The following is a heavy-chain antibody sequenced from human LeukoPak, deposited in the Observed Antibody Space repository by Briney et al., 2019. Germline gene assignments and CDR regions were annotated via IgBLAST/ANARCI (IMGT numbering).Heavy chain of an antibody. J-gene: IGHJ4*02. CDR3: ARAFQSLGGLSLPDY. V-gene: IGHV7-4-1*02. D-gene: IGHD3-16*02. Sequence: ASVKVSCKASGYTFTDYAMNWVRQAPGQGLEWMGWIHPSTGNPTYAQGFTGRFVLSLDTSVSTTYLQISGLKAEDTAVYFCARAFQSLGGLSLPDYWGQGTLVTVSS. CDR1: GYTFTDYA. CDR2: IHPSTGNP.